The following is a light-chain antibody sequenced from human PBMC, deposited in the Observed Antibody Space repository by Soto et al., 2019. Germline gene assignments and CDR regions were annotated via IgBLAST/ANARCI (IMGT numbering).Light chain of an antibody. CDR3: SSYTSSSTLV. CDR2: DVS. V-gene: IGLV2-8*01. J-gene: IGLJ1*01. CDR1: SSDVGYYNY. Sequence: QSVLTQPPSASGSPGQSVTIACTGTSSDVGYYNYVSWYQQPPGKAPKLLIYDVSKRPSGVPDRFSGSKSGNTASLTVSGLQAEDEGDYYCSSYTSSSTLVFGSGTKVTVL.